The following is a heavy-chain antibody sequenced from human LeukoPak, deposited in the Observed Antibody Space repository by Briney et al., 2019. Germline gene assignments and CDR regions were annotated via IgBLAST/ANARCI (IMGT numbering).Heavy chain of an antibody. V-gene: IGHV3-7*01. CDR2: IKHDGSEK. Sequence: GGSLRLSCAASGFIFSSYWMSWVRQAPGKGLEWVANIKHDGSEKYYLDSVKGRFTISRDNAKNSLYLQMNSLRAEDTATYYCARGEFGDYYYFYMDVWGKGTTVTVSS. D-gene: IGHD2/OR15-2a*01. CDR3: ARGEFGDYYYFYMDV. J-gene: IGHJ6*03. CDR1: GFIFSSYW.